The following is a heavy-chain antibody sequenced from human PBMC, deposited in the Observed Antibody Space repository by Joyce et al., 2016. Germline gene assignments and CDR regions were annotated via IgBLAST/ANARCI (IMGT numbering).Heavy chain of an antibody. D-gene: IGHD3-9*01. CDR3: ARKLRYLDWTYDAFDI. CDR1: GYSFASYW. CDR2: IDPSDSYS. J-gene: IGHJ3*02. Sequence: EVQLVQSGAEVKKPGESLRISCKGSGYSFASYWITWVRQMHGKGLEWMGRIDPSDSYSNYSPSSQGHVTISADKSISTAYLQWSSLKASDTAMYYCARKLRYLDWTYDAFDIWGQGTMVTVSS. V-gene: IGHV5-10-1*03.